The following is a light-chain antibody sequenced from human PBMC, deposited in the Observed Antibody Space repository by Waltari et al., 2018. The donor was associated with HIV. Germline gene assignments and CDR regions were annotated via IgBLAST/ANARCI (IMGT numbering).Light chain of an antibody. V-gene: IGLV2-14*03. CDR2: DVS. CDR3: NSYTSSRTVV. Sequence: QSALTQLASVPGSPGQSIPLSCTGASSDVGGYNYVSWYQHHPGKAPKRIIYDVSNRPSGVSVHFSGSKSGNTAALTSSGLQAEDEAYYYCNSYTSSRTVVFGVGTKLTVL. CDR1: SSDVGGYNY. J-gene: IGLJ2*01.